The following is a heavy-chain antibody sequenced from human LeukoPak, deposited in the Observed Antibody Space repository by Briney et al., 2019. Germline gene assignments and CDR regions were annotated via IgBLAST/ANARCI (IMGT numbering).Heavy chain of an antibody. D-gene: IGHD1-14*01. CDR2: ISGSADST. Sequence: GGSLRLSCAASGFTFSSYAMSWVRQAPGKGLEWVSTISGSADSTYYADSVKGRFTISRDNSKNTLYLQMNSLRAEDTAVYYCAKPPEGRYYFDYWGQGTLVTVSS. CDR3: AKPPEGRYYFDY. J-gene: IGHJ4*02. V-gene: IGHV3-23*01. CDR1: GFTFSSYA.